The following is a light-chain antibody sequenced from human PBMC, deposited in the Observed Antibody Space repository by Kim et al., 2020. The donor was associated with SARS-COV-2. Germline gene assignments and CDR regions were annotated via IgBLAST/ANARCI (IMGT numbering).Light chain of an antibody. CDR1: SSDVVGYNY. CDR2: DFT. Sequence: GQSVTISCTVTSSDVVGYNYVSWYQQHPGTAPKLLFYDFTTRPSGVPDLFSGSKSGNTASLSVSGLQADDEADYYCTSYAGINNLLFGGGTQLTVL. V-gene: IGLV2-8*01. CDR3: TSYAGINNLL. J-gene: IGLJ2*01.